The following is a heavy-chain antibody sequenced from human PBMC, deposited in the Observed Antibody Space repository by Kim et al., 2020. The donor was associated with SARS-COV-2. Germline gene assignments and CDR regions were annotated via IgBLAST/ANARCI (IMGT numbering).Heavy chain of an antibody. J-gene: IGHJ4*02. D-gene: IGHD1-26*01. V-gene: IGHV3-66*01. CDR2: IYSGGST. Sequence: GGSLRLSCAASGFTVSSNYMSWVRQAPGKGLEWVSVIYSGGSTYYADSVKGRFTISRDNSKNTLYLQMNSLRAEDTAVYYCARSSGSYRRGFDYWGQGTLVTVSS. CDR3: ARSSGSYRRGFDY. CDR1: GFTVSSNY.